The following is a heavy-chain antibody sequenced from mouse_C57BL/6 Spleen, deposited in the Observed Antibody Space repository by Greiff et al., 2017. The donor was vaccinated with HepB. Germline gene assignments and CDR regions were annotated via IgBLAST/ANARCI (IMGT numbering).Heavy chain of an antibody. J-gene: IGHJ3*01. CDR2: IYPGSGST. CDR1: GYTFTSYW. CDR3: AAYYSNYEMFFAY. Sequence: VQLQQPGAELVKPGASVKMSCKASGYTFTSYWITWVKQRPGQGLEWIGDIYPGSGSTNYNEKFKSKATLTVDTSSSTAYMQLSSLTSEDSAVYYCAAYYSNYEMFFAYWGQGTLVTVSA. V-gene: IGHV1-55*01. D-gene: IGHD2-5*01.